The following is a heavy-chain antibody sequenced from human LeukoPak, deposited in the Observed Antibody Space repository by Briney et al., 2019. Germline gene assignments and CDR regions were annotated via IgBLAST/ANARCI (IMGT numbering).Heavy chain of an antibody. Sequence: GESLKISCKGSGYSFTSYWIGWVRQMPGKGLEWMGIIYPGDSDTRYSPSFQGQVTISADKSISTAYLQWSSLKASDTAMYYCARSEYGEQEGYYFDYWGQGTLVTVSS. D-gene: IGHD4-17*01. J-gene: IGHJ4*02. CDR2: IYPGDSDT. CDR3: ARSEYGEQEGYYFDY. CDR1: GYSFTSYW. V-gene: IGHV5-51*01.